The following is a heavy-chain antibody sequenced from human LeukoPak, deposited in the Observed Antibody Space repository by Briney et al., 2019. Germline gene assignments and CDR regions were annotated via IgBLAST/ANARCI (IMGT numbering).Heavy chain of an antibody. CDR2: IRYDSTNN. J-gene: IGHJ4*02. CDR1: GFTFSSYA. Sequence: GRSLRLSCAASGFTFSSYAMHWVRQAPGKGLEWVAFIRYDSTNNYYADSVKGRFTISRENSRNTVYLQMNSLRPEDTAIYYCAMSTYELWSLLGYWGQGTLVTVSS. CDR3: AMSTYELWSLLGY. D-gene: IGHD3-16*01. V-gene: IGHV3-30*01.